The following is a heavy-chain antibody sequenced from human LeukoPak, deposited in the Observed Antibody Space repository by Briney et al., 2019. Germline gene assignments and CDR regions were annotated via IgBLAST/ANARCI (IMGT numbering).Heavy chain of an antibody. Sequence: GGSLRLSCAASGFMFSNYWMNWVRQAPGKGLEGVANIYQEGRKKDYVGSVRGRFTISRDNTKNSLYLQMNSLRAEDTAVYYCACTNTLDVWGKGATVTVSS. D-gene: IGHD2-8*01. CDR2: IYQEGRKK. V-gene: IGHV3-7*03. CDR1: GFMFSNYW. J-gene: IGHJ6*04. CDR3: ACTNTLDV.